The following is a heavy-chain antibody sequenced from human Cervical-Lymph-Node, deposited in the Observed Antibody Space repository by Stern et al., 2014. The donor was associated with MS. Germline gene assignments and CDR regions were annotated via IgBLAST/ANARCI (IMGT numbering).Heavy chain of an antibody. CDR1: GGSISSGGYS. Sequence: VQLVESGSGLVKPSQTLSLTCAVSGGSISSGGYSWSWIRQPPGKGLEWIGYIYHSGSTYYNPSLKSRVTISVDRSKNQFSRKLGSVTAADTAVYYCARSSVTTPNAFDIWGQGTMVTVSS. V-gene: IGHV4-30-2*01. CDR3: ARSSVTTPNAFDI. D-gene: IGHD4-17*01. J-gene: IGHJ3*02. CDR2: IYHSGST.